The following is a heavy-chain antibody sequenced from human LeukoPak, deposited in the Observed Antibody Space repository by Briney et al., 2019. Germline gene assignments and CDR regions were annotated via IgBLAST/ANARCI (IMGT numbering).Heavy chain of an antibody. Sequence: ASVKVSCKASGYTFTGYYMHWVRQAPGQGLEWMGRINPNSGGTNYAQKFQGRVTMTRDTSTSTAYMELRSLRSDDTAVYYCARGDYGSGSYRYFDYWGQGTLVTVSS. V-gene: IGHV1-2*06. CDR3: ARGDYGSGSYRYFDY. J-gene: IGHJ4*02. D-gene: IGHD3-10*01. CDR1: GYTFTGYY. CDR2: INPNSGGT.